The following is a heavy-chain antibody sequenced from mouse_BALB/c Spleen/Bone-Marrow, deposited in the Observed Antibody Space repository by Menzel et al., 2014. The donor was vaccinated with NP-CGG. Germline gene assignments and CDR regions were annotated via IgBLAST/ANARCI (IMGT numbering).Heavy chain of an antibody. V-gene: IGHV7-1*02. CDR3: ARDGGYGRDN. D-gene: IGHD1-1*02. CDR1: GFTFSDIY. J-gene: IGHJ2*01. Sequence: EVKVEESGGGLVQPGGSLRLSCATSGFTFSDIYMEWVRQPPGKRLEWIATSRSKPNDYTTEYSASVKGRFIVSRDTSQSILYFQMNALRPEDTAIYYCARDGGYGRDNWGQGTTLTVSS. CDR2: SRSKPNDYTT.